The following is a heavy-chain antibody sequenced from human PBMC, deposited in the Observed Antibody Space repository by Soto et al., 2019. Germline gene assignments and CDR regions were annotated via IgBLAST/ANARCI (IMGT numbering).Heavy chain of an antibody. J-gene: IGHJ4*02. CDR3: VRDPGDDYFDY. CDR2: IKQDGSEK. Sequence: GGSLRLSCSASGFTFRSYWMSWVRQAPGKGLEWVANIKQDGSEKDFADSVKGRFTISRDNVKSSLYLQMNSLRVEDTAVYYCVRDPGDDYFDYCGQGTMVTVST. CDR1: GFTFRSYW. D-gene: IGHD3-16*01. V-gene: IGHV3-7*01.